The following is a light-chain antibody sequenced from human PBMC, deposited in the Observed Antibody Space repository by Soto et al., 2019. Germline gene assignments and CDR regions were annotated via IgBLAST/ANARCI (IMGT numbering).Light chain of an antibody. CDR2: GVS. CDR3: TSYAGSISLV. V-gene: IGLV2-14*01. Sequence: QSALTQPASVSGSPGQSITISCIGTGSDVGAYNYVSWYQQHPGKAPKLLIYGVSNRPSGVSDRFSASKSGNTASLTISGLQAEDEADYYCTSYAGSISLVFGGGTKLIVL. CDR1: GSDVGAYNY. J-gene: IGLJ2*01.